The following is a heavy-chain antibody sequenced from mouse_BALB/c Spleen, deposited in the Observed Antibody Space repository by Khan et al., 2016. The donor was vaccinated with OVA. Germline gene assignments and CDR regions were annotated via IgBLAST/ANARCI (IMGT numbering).Heavy chain of an antibody. Sequence: VQLQQSGPELMKPGASVKISCKSSGYSFTSYYIHWVKQSHGKTLEWIGYIDPFNGGSTYNQKFIGKATLTVDKSSSTAYMYLSSLTSEESAVDYCARHGSTSWFAYWGQGTLVTVSA. V-gene: IGHV1-31*01. CDR2: IDPFNGGS. D-gene: IGHD1-1*01. J-gene: IGHJ3*01. CDR1: GYSFTSYY. CDR3: ARHGSTSWFAY.